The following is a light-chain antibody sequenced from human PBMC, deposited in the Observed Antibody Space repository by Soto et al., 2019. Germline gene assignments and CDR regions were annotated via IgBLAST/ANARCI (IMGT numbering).Light chain of an antibody. CDR2: DSS. CDR3: QQYEYYWT. Sequence: DIQMTQSPSTLSASVGDRVTVTCRASQSINRLLAWYQQKPGKAPKLLIYDSSTLESGVPSRFSGRGFGTEFTLTVSSVQPDDLAPYDIQQYEYYWTFGQGTTVEMK. CDR1: QSINRL. V-gene: IGKV1-5*01. J-gene: IGKJ1*01.